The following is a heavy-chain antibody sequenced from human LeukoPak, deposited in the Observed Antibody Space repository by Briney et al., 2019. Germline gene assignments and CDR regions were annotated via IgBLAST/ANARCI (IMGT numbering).Heavy chain of an antibody. Sequence: GGSLRLSCAASGFSISTYWMYWVRQAPGKGLMWVSRINSDGSTTSYADSVEGRFIISRDNAENTLYLQLSSLRGEDTAVYYCARPKDSGDSVVAFDSWGQGTLVTVSS. CDR2: INSDGSTT. CDR3: ARPKDSGDSVVAFDS. CDR1: GFSISTYW. V-gene: IGHV3-74*01. D-gene: IGHD4-17*01. J-gene: IGHJ4*02.